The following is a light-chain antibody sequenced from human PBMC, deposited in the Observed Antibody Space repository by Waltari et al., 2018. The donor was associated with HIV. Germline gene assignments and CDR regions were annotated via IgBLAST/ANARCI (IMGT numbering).Light chain of an antibody. V-gene: IGLV1-44*01. CDR1: SSNIGSHP. CDR3: AAWDDSLNGPV. J-gene: IGLJ3*02. CDR2: SNN. Sequence: QSVLTQPPSASGTPGQRVTISCSGSSSNIGSHPVNWYQQLPGTAPKLLIYSNNQRPSGVPARFSGSKSGTSASLASSGLQSEDEADYYCAAWDDSLNGPVFGGGTKLTVL.